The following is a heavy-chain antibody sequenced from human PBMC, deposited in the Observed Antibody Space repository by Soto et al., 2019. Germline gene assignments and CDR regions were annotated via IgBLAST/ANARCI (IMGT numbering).Heavy chain of an antibody. CDR1: GYTLTELS. D-gene: IGHD6-13*01. J-gene: IGHJ4*02. CDR2: FDPEDGET. V-gene: IGHV1-24*01. CDR3: ATVSSWYPFFDY. Sequence: GASAKVSCKVSGYTLTELSMHWVRQAPGKGLEWMGGFDPEDGETIYAQKFQGRVTMTEDTSTDTAYMELSSLRSEDTAVYYCATVSSWYPFFDYWGQGTLVTVPQ.